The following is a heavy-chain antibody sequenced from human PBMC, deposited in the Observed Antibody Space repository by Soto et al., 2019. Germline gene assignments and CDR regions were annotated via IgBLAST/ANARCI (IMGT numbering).Heavy chain of an antibody. J-gene: IGHJ5*02. CDR3: AHSLYDYVWGTNWVDP. CDR2: IYWDDDK. V-gene: IGHV2-5*02. Sequence: QITLKESGPTLVKPTQTLTLTCTFSGFSLSTSGVCVGWIRQPPGKALEWLALIYWDDDKRYSPSLKSRLTITKDTSKNQVVLTMTNMDPVDTATYYCAHSLYDYVWGTNWVDPWGQGTLVTVSS. CDR1: GFSLSTSGVC. D-gene: IGHD3-16*01.